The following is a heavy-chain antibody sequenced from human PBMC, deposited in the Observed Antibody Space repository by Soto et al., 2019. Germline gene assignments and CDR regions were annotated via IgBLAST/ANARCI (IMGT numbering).Heavy chain of an antibody. V-gene: IGHV1-2*04. CDR3: ARDEFQGDYDYGMDV. D-gene: IGHD3-10*01. CDR1: GYTFTGYY. Sequence: ASVKVSCKASGYTFTGYYMHWVRQAPGQGLEWMGWINPNSGGTNYAQKFQGWVTMTRDTSISTAYMELSRLRSDDTAVYYCARDEFQGDYDYGMDVWGQGTMVTVSS. CDR2: INPNSGGT. J-gene: IGHJ6*02.